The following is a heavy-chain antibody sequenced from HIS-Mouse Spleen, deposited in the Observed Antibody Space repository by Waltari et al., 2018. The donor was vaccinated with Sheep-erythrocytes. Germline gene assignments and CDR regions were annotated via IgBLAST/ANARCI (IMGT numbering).Heavy chain of an antibody. Sequence: EVQLVESGGGLIQPGGSLRLSCAASGFTVSSNYMSWVRQAPGKGVEWFSVIYSGGSTYYADSVKGRFTISRDNSKNTLYLQMNSLRAEDTAVYYCARGHPDYGDYDAFDIWGQGTMVTVSS. J-gene: IGHJ3*02. CDR2: IYSGGST. D-gene: IGHD4-17*01. CDR3: ARGHPDYGDYDAFDI. V-gene: IGHV3-53*01. CDR1: GFTVSSNY.